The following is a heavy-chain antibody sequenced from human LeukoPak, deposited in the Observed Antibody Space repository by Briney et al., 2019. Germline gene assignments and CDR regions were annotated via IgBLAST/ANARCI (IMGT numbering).Heavy chain of an antibody. J-gene: IGHJ1*01. Sequence: ASVKVSCEASGYTFTGYYMHWVRQAPGQGLEWMGWINPNSGDTDYTQKLQGRVTMTRDTSISTAYMELSRLRYDDTAMYYCATRGLDGYFQHWGQGTLVIVSS. D-gene: IGHD3/OR15-3a*01. CDR1: GYTFTGYY. CDR2: INPNSGDT. V-gene: IGHV1-2*02. CDR3: ATRGLDGYFQH.